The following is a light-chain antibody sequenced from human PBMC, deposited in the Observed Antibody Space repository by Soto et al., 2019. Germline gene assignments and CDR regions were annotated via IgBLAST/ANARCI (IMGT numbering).Light chain of an antibody. Sequence: DIPMTQSPSTLSGSVGDSVTITCRASQTISSWLAWYQQKPGKAPKILIYKASTLKSGVPSRFSGSGSGTEFTLTISSLQPDDVATYYCQHYNSYSEAFGQGTKVDIK. CDR1: QTISSW. V-gene: IGKV1-5*03. CDR2: KAS. J-gene: IGKJ1*01. CDR3: QHYNSYSEA.